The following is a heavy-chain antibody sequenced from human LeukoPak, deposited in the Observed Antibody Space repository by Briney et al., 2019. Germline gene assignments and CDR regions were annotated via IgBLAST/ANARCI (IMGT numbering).Heavy chain of an antibody. CDR1: GFTFSSYS. J-gene: IGHJ6*02. V-gene: IGHV3-21*01. CDR2: ISSSSSYI. Sequence: GGSLRLSCAASGFTFSSYSMNWVRQAPGKGLEWVSSISSSSSYIYYADSVKGRFTISRDYAKNSLYLQMNSLRAEDTAVYYCARHCSSTSCYFNYYGMDVWGQGTTVTVSS. CDR3: ARHCSSTSCYFNYYGMDV. D-gene: IGHD2-2*01.